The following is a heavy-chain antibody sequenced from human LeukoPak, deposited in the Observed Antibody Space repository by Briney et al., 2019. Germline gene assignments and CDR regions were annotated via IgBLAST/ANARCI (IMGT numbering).Heavy chain of an antibody. V-gene: IGHV4-4*09. CDR1: GGSISSYY. CDR2: IYTSGST. J-gene: IGHJ5*02. D-gene: IGHD3-3*01. Sequence: SETLSLTCTVSGGSISSYYWSWIRQPPGKGLGWIGYIYTSGSTNYNPSLKSRVTISVDTSKNQFSLKLSSVTAADTAVYYCARRQGYYDFWSGYYTWWFDPWGQGTLVTVSS. CDR3: ARRQGYYDFWSGYYTWWFDP.